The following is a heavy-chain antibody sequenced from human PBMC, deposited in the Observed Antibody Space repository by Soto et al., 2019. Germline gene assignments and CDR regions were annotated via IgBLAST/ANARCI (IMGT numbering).Heavy chain of an antibody. D-gene: IGHD6-19*01. CDR2: ISAYNGNT. Sequence: GASVKVSCKASGYTFTSYGISWVRQAPGQGLEWMGWISAYNGNTNYAQKLQGRVTMTTDTSTSTAYMELRSLRSDDTAVYYCARDEGARSGSSGWPDYYYYGMDVWGQGTTVTVSS. V-gene: IGHV1-18*01. J-gene: IGHJ6*02. CDR1: GYTFTSYG. CDR3: ARDEGARSGSSGWPDYYYYGMDV.